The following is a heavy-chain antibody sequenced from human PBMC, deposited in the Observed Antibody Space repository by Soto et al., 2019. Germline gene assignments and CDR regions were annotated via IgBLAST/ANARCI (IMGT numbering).Heavy chain of an antibody. CDR2: VAYNARKQ. J-gene: IGHJ4*02. CDR3: ANDSLRGQGPAALDFDN. D-gene: IGHD2-2*01. Sequence: GGSLRLSWVPSGFTLDIYAVGWVRPLPGRGLECMALVAYNARKQYYAGTVKGPFSISRDNSKITLYIQRTALRDVDTAVYYCANDSLRGQGPAALDFDNWGRGTLVTVSS. V-gene: IGHV3-30*18. CDR1: GFTLDIYA.